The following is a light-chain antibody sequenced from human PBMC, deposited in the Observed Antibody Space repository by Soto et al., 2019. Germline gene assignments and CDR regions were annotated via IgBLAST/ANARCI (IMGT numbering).Light chain of an antibody. CDR1: SSDIGGYKS. CDR2: DVS. J-gene: IGLJ2*01. V-gene: IGLV2-14*01. CDR3: SSYTSSSTLVL. Sequence: QSALTQPASVSGSPGQSITISCTGTSSDIGGYKSVSWYQQHPGKAPKLMIYDVSNRPSGVSNRFSGSKSGNTASLTISGLQAEDEADYYCSSYTSSSTLVLFXGGTKLTVL.